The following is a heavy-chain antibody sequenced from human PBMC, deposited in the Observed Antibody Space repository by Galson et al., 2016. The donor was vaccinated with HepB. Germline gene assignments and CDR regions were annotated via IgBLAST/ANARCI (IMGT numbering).Heavy chain of an antibody. Sequence: SETLSLTCGVFGGSLSGYYWSWVRQPPGMGLEWIGEVNYVGRANYNPSLRSRVTISVDVSNHQFSLNLKSLSAADTAVYYCAKTVTTISPHDSNDLDVWGQGTTVTVSS. V-gene: IGHV4-34*01. D-gene: IGHD4-17*01. CDR2: VNYVGRA. J-gene: IGHJ6*02. CDR1: GGSLSGYY. CDR3: AKTVTTISPHDSNDLDV.